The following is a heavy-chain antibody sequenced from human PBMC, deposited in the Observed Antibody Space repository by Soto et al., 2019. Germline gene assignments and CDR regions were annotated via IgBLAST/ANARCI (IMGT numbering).Heavy chain of an antibody. V-gene: IGHV4-39*01. D-gene: IGHD6-6*01. CDR2: IYYSGST. Sequence: QLQLQESGPGLVKPSETLSLTCTVSGGSISSSSYYWGWIRQPPGKGLEWIGSIYYSGSTYYNPSLKSRVTIAVDTSKNQFSLKLSSVTAADTAVYYCARQGDPAARPCWFDPWGQGTLVTVSS. J-gene: IGHJ5*02. CDR1: GGSISSSSYY. CDR3: ARQGDPAARPCWFDP.